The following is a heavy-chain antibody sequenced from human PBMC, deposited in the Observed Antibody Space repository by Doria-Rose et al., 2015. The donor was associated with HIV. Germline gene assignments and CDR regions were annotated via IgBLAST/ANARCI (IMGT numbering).Heavy chain of an antibody. CDR1: GVSLSSPGMG. J-gene: IGHJ4*02. D-gene: IGHD6-13*01. V-gene: IGHV2-26*01. CDR2: NFSDDER. Sequence: SGPVLVKPTETLTLTCTVSGVSLSSPGMGVSWIRQPPGKALEWLANNFSDDERSYKTALKSRLTISRGTSKSQVVLTMTDMDPVDTATYYCARIKSSRWYHKYYFDFWGQGTRVIVSA. CDR3: ARIKSSRWYHKYYFDF.